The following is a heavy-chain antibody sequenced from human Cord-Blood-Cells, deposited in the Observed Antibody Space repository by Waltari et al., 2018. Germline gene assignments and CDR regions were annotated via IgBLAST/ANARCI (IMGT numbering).Heavy chain of an antibody. D-gene: IGHD2-15*01. J-gene: IGHJ1*01. Sequence: EVQLVESGGGLVQPGGSLRLSCAASGFTFSSYSMNWVRQAPGKGLEWVSEISRSSSTIYYADSVKGRFTISRDNAKNSLYLQMNSLRDEDTAVYYCARERGVVVAAKYFQHWGQGTLVTVSS. CDR3: ARERGVVVAAKYFQH. V-gene: IGHV3-48*02. CDR2: ISRSSSTI. CDR1: GFTFSSYS.